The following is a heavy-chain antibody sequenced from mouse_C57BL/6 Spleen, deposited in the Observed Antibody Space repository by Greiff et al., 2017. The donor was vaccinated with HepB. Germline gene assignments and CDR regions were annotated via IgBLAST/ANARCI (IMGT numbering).Heavy chain of an antibody. Sequence: VQLQQSGAELVKPGASVKVSCKASGYTFTSYWMHWVKQRPGQGLEWIGRIHPSDSDTNYNQKFKGKATLTVDKSASTAYMQLSSLTSEDSAVYYCAIEELENYYGSSSFAYWGQGTLVTVSA. D-gene: IGHD1-1*01. CDR2: IHPSDSDT. CDR1: GYTFTSYW. CDR3: AIEELENYYGSSSFAY. V-gene: IGHV1-74*01. J-gene: IGHJ3*01.